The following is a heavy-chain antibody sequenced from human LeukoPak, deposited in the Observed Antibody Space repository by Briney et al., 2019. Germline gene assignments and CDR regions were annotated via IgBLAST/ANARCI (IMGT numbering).Heavy chain of an antibody. CDR1: GGSISSSSYY. V-gene: IGHV4-61*01. Sequence: PSETLSLTCTVSGGSISSSSYYWGWIRQPPGQGLEWIGYIYYSGSTNYNPSLKSRVTISVGTSKNQFSLKLSSVTAADTAVYYCARDGVFIYCSGGSCYSDYYGMDVWGQGTTVTVSS. D-gene: IGHD2-15*01. J-gene: IGHJ6*02. CDR2: IYYSGST. CDR3: ARDGVFIYCSGGSCYSDYYGMDV.